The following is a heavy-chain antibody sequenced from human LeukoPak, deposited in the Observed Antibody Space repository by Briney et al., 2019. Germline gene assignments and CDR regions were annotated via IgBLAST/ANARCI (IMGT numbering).Heavy chain of an antibody. D-gene: IGHD6-13*01. Sequence: GGSLRLSCAASGFTFSSYAMSWVRQAPGKGLEWVSGISGSGGRTYYADSVKGRFTISRDNSKNTLYLQMNSLRAEDTAVYYCTKESWQQLVDYFDCWGQGTLVTVSS. CDR2: ISGSGGRT. CDR3: TKESWQQLVDYFDC. J-gene: IGHJ4*02. V-gene: IGHV3-23*01. CDR1: GFTFSSYA.